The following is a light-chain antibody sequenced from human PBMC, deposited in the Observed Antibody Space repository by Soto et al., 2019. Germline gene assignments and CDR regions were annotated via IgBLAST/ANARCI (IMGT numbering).Light chain of an antibody. CDR2: APS. CDR3: QKYSSVPV. CDR1: QDIRNF. V-gene: IGKV1-27*01. J-gene: IGKJ3*01. Sequence: DIQMTQSPTSLSASVGDRVTITCRASQDIRNFVAWYQQKPGKAPKLLIYAPSPLQSGVPSRFSGSGSGTDFTLTINSLQPEDVATYSCQKYSSVPVFGPGTKVEIK.